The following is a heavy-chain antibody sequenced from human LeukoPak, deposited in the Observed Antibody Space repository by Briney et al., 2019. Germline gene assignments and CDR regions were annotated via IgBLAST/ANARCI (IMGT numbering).Heavy chain of an antibody. D-gene: IGHD5-18*01. CDR2: IYYSGTT. CDR3: ARETGYTYGYTRDY. J-gene: IGHJ4*02. Sequence: SETLSLTCTVSGGSISSYYWSWIRQPPGKGLEWIGSIYYSGTTYYNPSLKSRVTISIDTSKNQFSLKLSSVTAADTAVYYCARETGYTYGYTRDYWGQGTLVTVSS. V-gene: IGHV4-39*07. CDR1: GGSISSYY.